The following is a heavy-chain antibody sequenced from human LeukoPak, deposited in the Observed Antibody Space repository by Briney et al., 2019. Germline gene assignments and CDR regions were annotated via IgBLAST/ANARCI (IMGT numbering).Heavy chain of an antibody. CDR1: GFTFSNYN. J-gene: IGHJ2*01. CDR2: ISTSTSTI. Sequence: PGGSLRLSCAASGFTFSNYNMNWVRQALGKGLEWVSYISTSTSTIYYADSVKGRFTISRDNAKNSLYLQMNSLRAEDTAVYYCARVPYCTNGVCYMHWYFDLWGRGTLVTVSS. CDR3: ARVPYCTNGVCYMHWYFDL. D-gene: IGHD2-8*01. V-gene: IGHV3-48*01.